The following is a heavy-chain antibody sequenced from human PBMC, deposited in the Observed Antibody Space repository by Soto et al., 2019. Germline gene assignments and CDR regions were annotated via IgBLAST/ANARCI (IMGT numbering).Heavy chain of an antibody. Sequence: ESVGGVVQPGGSLRLSCAASGFSFSSYAMHWVRQAPGKGLEWVGVIWFSGTTTIYADSVKGRFIISRDNSKTTLYLQAESLRGDDTAVYYCARGSFDSIGYYNFDYWGQGTLVTVSS. CDR1: GFSFSSYA. J-gene: IGHJ4*02. V-gene: IGHV3-33*01. D-gene: IGHD3-22*01. CDR2: IWFSGTTT. CDR3: ARGSFDSIGYYNFDY.